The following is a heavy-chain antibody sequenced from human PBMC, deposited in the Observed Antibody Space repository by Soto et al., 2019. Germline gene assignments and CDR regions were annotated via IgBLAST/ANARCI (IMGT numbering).Heavy chain of an antibody. CDR2: IYYSGST. J-gene: IGHJ6*03. CDR3: ARLGDPVVAATSYNFYYYMDV. Sequence: GTLSLTCTVSGGSISSYHWSWIRQPPGKGLEMIGYIYYSGSTNYNPSLKSRVTISVDTSKNQFSLKLSSVTAADTAVYYCARLGDPVVAATSYNFYYYMDVWGKGTTVTVSS. CDR1: GGSISSYH. D-gene: IGHD2-15*01. V-gene: IGHV4-59*01.